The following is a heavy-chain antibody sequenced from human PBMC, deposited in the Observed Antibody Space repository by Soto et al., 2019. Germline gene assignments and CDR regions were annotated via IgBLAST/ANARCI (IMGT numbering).Heavy chain of an antibody. J-gene: IGHJ4*02. Sequence: EVQLLGSGGGLVQPGGSLRLSCVGSGFTFSTYWMNWVRQAPGKGLEWVANINPDGNVGTYVDSVRGRFTTSRDNAKNSLYLQMNSLRADDTAMYFCAGWGGQDYNYWGQGIMVPVSS. CDR1: GFTFSTYW. D-gene: IGHD4-4*01. V-gene: IGHV3-7*01. CDR3: AGWGGQDYNY. CDR2: INPDGNVG.